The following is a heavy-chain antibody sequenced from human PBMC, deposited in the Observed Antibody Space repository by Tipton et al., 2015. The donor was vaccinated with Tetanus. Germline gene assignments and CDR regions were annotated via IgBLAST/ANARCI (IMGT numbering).Heavy chain of an antibody. Sequence: TLSLTCTVSGGSVSSGSYYWSWIRQPPGKGLEWIGYIYYSGSTNYNPSLKSRVTISVDTSKNQFSLKLSSVTAADTAVYYCATGGNTPAAADRRVAFDYWGQGTLVTVSS. CDR3: ATGGNTPAAADRRVAFDY. CDR2: IYYSGST. D-gene: IGHD2-2*01. V-gene: IGHV4-61*01. J-gene: IGHJ4*02. CDR1: GGSVSSGSYY.